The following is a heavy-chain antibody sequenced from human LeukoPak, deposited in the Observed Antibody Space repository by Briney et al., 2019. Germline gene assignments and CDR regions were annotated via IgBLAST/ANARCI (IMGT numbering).Heavy chain of an antibody. D-gene: IGHD2-2*02. Sequence: SETLSLTCTASGGSISSYYWSWIRQPPGEGLEWIWYIHYSATTNYNPSLKSRVTMSVDTSKNQFSLKLSSVTAADTAVYYCARVAYCSSTSCYTLALDYWGQGTLVTVSS. J-gene: IGHJ4*02. CDR3: ARVAYCSSTSCYTLALDY. CDR2: IHYSATT. V-gene: IGHV4-59*01. CDR1: GGSISSYY.